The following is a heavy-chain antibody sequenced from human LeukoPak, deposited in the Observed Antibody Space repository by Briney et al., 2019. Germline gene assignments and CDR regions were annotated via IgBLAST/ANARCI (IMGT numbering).Heavy chain of an antibody. J-gene: IGHJ6*02. CDR3: ARGYRSSWRYGMDV. CDR2: IYSGGST. V-gene: IGHV3-53*01. Sequence: GGSLRLSCAASGFTVRSNYMSWVRQAPGKGLEWVSVIYSGGSTYYADSVKGRFTISRDNSKNTLYLQMNSLRAEDTAVYYCARGYRSSWRYGMDVWGQGTTVTVSS. D-gene: IGHD6-13*01. CDR1: GFTVRSNY.